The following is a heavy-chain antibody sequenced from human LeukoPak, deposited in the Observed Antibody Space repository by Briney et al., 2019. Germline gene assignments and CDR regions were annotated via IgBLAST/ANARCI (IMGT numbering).Heavy chain of an antibody. J-gene: IGHJ4*02. CDR1: GYTFTSYY. CDR3: ARDRAVLLWFGEPFDY. Sequence: ASVKVSCKASGYTFTSYYMHWVRQAPGQGLEWMGIINPSGGSTSYAQKFQGRVTMTRDMSTSTVYMELSSLRSEDTAVYYCARDRAVLLWFGEPFDYWGQGTLVTVSS. D-gene: IGHD3-10*01. CDR2: INPSGGST. V-gene: IGHV1-46*01.